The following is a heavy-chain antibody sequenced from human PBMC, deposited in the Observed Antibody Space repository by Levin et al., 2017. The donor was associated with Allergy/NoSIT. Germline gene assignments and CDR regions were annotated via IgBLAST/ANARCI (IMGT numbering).Heavy chain of an antibody. CDR2: ISSSSSYT. V-gene: IGHV3-11*05. Sequence: GGSLRLSCAASGFTFSDYYMSWIRQAPGKGLEWVSYISSSSSYTNYADSVKGRFTISRDNAKNSLYLQMNSLRAEDTAVYYCARDRLSSLLLWFGELLASGAFDIWGQGTMVTVSS. J-gene: IGHJ3*02. D-gene: IGHD3-10*01. CDR3: ARDRLSSLLLWFGELLASGAFDI. CDR1: GFTFSDYY.